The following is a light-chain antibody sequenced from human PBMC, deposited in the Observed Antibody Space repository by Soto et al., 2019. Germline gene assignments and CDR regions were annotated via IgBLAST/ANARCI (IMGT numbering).Light chain of an antibody. Sequence: QSALTQPASVSGSPGQSITISCTGTSSDVGGYNYVSWYQLHPGKAPKLMIYEVSNRPSGVSYRFSGSKSGNTASLTISELQAEDEADYYCSSYASSRTYVFGTGTKLTVL. CDR1: SSDVGGYNY. J-gene: IGLJ1*01. CDR3: SSYASSRTYV. CDR2: EVS. V-gene: IGLV2-14*01.